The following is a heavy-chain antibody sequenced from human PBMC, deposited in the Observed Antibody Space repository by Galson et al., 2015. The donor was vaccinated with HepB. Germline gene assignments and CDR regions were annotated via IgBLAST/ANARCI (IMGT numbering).Heavy chain of an antibody. CDR3: AKDIVGRFLESYYYYYYGMDV. CDR1: GFTFDDYA. D-gene: IGHD3-3*01. CDR2: ISWNSGSI. J-gene: IGHJ6*02. V-gene: IGHV3-9*01. Sequence: SLRLSCAASGFTFDDYAMHWVRQAPGKGLEWVSGISWNSGSIGYADSVKGRFTISRDNAKNSLYLQMNSLRAEDTALYYCAKDIVGRFLESYYYYYYGMDVWGQGTTVTVSS.